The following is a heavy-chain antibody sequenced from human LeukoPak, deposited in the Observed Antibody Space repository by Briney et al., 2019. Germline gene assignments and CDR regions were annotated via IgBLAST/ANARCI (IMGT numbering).Heavy chain of an antibody. CDR3: ARAFPDYDILAGYGHFDY. D-gene: IGHD3-9*01. Sequence: ASVKVSCKASGYTFTSYYMHWVRQAPGQGLEWMGIINPSGGSTSYAQKFQGRVTMTRDTSTSTVYMELNSLRSEDTAVYYCARAFPDYDILAGYGHFDYWGQGTLVTVSS. V-gene: IGHV1-46*01. CDR2: INPSGGST. CDR1: GYTFTSYY. J-gene: IGHJ4*02.